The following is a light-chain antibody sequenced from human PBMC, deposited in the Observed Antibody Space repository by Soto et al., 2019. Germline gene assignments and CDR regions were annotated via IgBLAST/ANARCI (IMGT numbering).Light chain of an antibody. J-gene: IGKJ4*01. CDR3: QQYDNLPLT. V-gene: IGKV1-33*01. Sequence: DIQMTQSPSSLSASVGDRVTITCQASQDISNYLNWYQQKPGKAPKLLIYDASNLETGVPSRFSVSRSGTDFTFPISSLQPEDIATYYCQQYDNLPLTFGGGTKVEIK. CDR2: DAS. CDR1: QDISNY.